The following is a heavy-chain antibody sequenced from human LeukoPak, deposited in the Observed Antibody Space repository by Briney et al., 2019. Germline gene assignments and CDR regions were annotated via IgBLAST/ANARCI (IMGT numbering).Heavy chain of an antibody. Sequence: GGSLRLSCEASGFPFDTYAMSWVRQAPGRGLEWVSAISESGEKTYYADSVEGRFTISRDNSKNTLSLQMTSLRVEDTAVSYCSNSPPTYGDLDYWGQGTLVTVSS. J-gene: IGHJ4*02. CDR1: GFPFDTYA. V-gene: IGHV3-23*01. CDR2: ISESGEKT. CDR3: SNSPPTYGDLDY. D-gene: IGHD2/OR15-2a*01.